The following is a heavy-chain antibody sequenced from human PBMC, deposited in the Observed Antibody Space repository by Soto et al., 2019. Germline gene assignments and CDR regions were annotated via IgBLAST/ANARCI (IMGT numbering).Heavy chain of an antibody. J-gene: IGHJ6*02. CDR3: ARDVTMVRGIIIIAYHGMGV. CDR1: GGTFSSYT. Sequence: QVQLVQSGAEVKKPGSSVKVSCKASGGTFSSYTISWVRQAPGQGLEWMGRIIPILGIANYAQKFQGRVTITEDKSTSTGYMELSRPGTEDTAGYYCARDVTMVRGIIIIAYHGMGVWGQGTTVTVSS. D-gene: IGHD3-10*01. CDR2: IIPILGIA. V-gene: IGHV1-69*08.